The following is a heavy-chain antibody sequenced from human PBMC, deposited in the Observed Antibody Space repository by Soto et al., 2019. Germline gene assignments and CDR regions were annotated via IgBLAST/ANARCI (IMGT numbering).Heavy chain of an antibody. CDR2: IIPIFGNA. V-gene: IGHV1-69*13. Sequence: ASVKVSCKASGGTFSSYAISWVRQAPGQGLEWMGGIIPIFGNANYAQKFQGRVTMTADESTSTAYMELSSLRSEDTAVYYCARDRGFYDFWSGYRTQNWFDPWGQGTLVTVSS. CDR1: GGTFSSYA. CDR3: ARDRGFYDFWSGYRTQNWFDP. J-gene: IGHJ5*02. D-gene: IGHD3-3*01.